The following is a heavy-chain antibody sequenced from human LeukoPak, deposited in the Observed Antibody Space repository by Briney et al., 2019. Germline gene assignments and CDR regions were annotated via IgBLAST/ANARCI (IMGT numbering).Heavy chain of an antibody. Sequence: PWETLSLTCAVYGGSFSGYYWSWIRQPPGKGLEWIGEINHSGSTNYNPSLKSRVTISVDTSKNQFSLKLSSVTAADTAVYYCARGRGSGSYPRRAGFDYWGQGTLVPVSS. D-gene: IGHD3-10*01. CDR1: GGSFSGYY. J-gene: IGHJ4*02. CDR2: INHSGST. V-gene: IGHV4-34*01. CDR3: ARGRGSGSYPRRAGFDY.